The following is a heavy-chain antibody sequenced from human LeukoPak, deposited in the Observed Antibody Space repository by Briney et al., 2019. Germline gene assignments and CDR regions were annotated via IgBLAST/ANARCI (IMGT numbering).Heavy chain of an antibody. J-gene: IGHJ4*02. Sequence: GASLKVSCKASGYTFTSYAIHWVRQAPGQGLEWMGWITPSGGTNYPQKFQGRVAITWDTSITKAYMDLSRLTSDDTAVYYCARDRYGDGFAHLDYWGQGALVTVSS. D-gene: IGHD5-24*01. CDR3: ARDRYGDGFAHLDY. CDR1: GYTFTSYA. V-gene: IGHV1-2*02. CDR2: ITPSGGT.